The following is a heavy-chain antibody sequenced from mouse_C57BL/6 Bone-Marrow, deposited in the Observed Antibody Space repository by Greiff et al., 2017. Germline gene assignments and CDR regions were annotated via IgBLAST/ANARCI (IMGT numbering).Heavy chain of an antibody. J-gene: IGHJ4*01. Sequence: VQLQQPGAELVKPGASVKLSCKASGYTFTSYWMHWVKQRPGQGLEWIGMIHPNSGSTNYNEKFKSKATLTVDKSSSTAYMQLSSLTSEDSAVYYCARTYYDYEDAMDYWGQGTSVTVSS. V-gene: IGHV1-64*01. CDR2: IHPNSGST. CDR1: GYTFTSYW. D-gene: IGHD2-4*01. CDR3: ARTYYDYEDAMDY.